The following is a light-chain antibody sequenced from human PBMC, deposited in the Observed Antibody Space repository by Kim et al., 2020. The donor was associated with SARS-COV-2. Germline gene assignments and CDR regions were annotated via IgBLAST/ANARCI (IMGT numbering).Light chain of an antibody. Sequence: GQSITISCTGTSSDVGGYIYVSWYQQYPGKAPKFVIYDVSKRPSGVSDRFSGSKSGNTASLTISGLQAEDEADYYCSSYRSSNTYVFGTGTKVTVL. CDR1: SSDVGGYIY. V-gene: IGLV2-14*04. J-gene: IGLJ1*01. CDR2: DVS. CDR3: SSYRSSNTYV.